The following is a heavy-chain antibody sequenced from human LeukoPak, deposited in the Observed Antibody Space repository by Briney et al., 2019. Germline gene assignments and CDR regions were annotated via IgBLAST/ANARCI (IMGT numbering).Heavy chain of an antibody. J-gene: IGHJ4*02. CDR2: ISGSGGST. Sequence: ETLSLTCNVSGGSISSYYWSWIRQSPGKGLEWVSAISGSGGSTYYADSVKGRFTISRDNSKNTLYLQMNSLRAEDTAVYYCAKDSPLGYYDSSGYLDYWGQGTLVTVSS. CDR1: GGSISSYY. V-gene: IGHV3-23*01. CDR3: AKDSPLGYYDSSGYLDY. D-gene: IGHD3-22*01.